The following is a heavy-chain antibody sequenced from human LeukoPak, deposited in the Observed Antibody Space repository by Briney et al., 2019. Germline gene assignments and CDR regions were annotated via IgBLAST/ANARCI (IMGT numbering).Heavy chain of an antibody. CDR1: GFTFSNYW. V-gene: IGHV3-7*01. CDR2: INQGGSET. CDR3: AREGRYFDY. D-gene: IGHD3-9*01. J-gene: IGHJ4*02. Sequence: GGSLRLSCAGFGFTFSNYWMSWVRQAPGKGLEWVANINQGGSETYYVDSVKGRFTISRDNAKNSLYLQMSSLRAEDTAVYYCAREGRYFDYWGQGTLVTVSS.